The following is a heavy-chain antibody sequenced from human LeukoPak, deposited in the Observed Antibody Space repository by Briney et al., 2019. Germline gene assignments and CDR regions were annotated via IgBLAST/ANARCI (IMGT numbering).Heavy chain of an antibody. CDR2: IHWNGGRT. D-gene: IGHD1-1*01. V-gene: IGHV3-20*04. CDR1: GFTFDNYG. J-gene: IGHJ4*02. Sequence: GGSLRLSCAASGFTFDNYGINWVRQAPGKGLEWVSRIHWNGGRTGYADSVKGRFTISRDNAKNSLYLQMNSLRAEDTAVYYCARAHQNWYYFDYWGQGTLVTVSS. CDR3: ARAHQNWYYFDY.